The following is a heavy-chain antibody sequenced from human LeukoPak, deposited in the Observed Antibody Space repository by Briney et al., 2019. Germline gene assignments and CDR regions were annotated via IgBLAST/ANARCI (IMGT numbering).Heavy chain of an antibody. J-gene: IGHJ3*02. CDR3: TRDFLHVYYYDSSGYVRGAFDI. Sequence: ASVKVSCKASGYTFTSYYMHWVRQPPGQGLEWMGIINPSGCSTSYAQKFQGRVTMTRDTSISTVYMELSRLRSDDTAVYYCTRDFLHVYYYDSSGYVRGAFDIWGQGTMVTVSS. CDR2: INPSGCST. CDR1: GYTFTSYY. V-gene: IGHV1-46*01. D-gene: IGHD3-22*01.